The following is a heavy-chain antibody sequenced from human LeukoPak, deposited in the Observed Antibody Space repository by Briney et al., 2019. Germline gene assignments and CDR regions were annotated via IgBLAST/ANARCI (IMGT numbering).Heavy chain of an antibody. D-gene: IGHD4-17*01. Sequence: GGSLRLSCAASGFTFSSYGMHWVRQAPGKGLEWVAVISYDGSNKYYADSVKGRFTISRDNSKNTLYLQMNSLRAEDTAVYYCAKEGTTVTMDYWGQGTLVTVSS. V-gene: IGHV3-30*18. CDR2: ISYDGSNK. CDR1: GFTFSSYG. J-gene: IGHJ4*02. CDR3: AKEGTTVTMDY.